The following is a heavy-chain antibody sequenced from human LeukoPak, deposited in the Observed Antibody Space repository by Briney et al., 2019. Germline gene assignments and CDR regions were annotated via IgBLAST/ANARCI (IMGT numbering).Heavy chain of an antibody. CDR2: ISGSGGST. CDR3: AKDLVVGALDY. CDR1: GFTFSSYA. D-gene: IGHD1-26*01. V-gene: IGHV3-23*01. Sequence: GGTLRLSCAASGFTFSSYAMSWIRQAPGKGLEWVSSISGSGGSTDYADSVKGRFTISRDNSRNMVFLQMNSLRADDTAVYYCAKDLVVGALDYWGQGTLVTVSS. J-gene: IGHJ4*02.